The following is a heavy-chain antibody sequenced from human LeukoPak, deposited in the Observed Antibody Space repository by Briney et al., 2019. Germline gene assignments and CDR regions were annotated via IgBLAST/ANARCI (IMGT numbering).Heavy chain of an antibody. Sequence: TGGSLRLSCAASGFTFSSYAMSWVRQAPGKGLEWVSAISGSGGSTYYADSVKGRFTISRDNSKNTLYLQMNSLIAEDTAVYYFAPTPGYYYMDVWGKGTTVTVS. CDR2: ISGSGGST. CDR3: APTPGYYYMDV. V-gene: IGHV3-23*01. J-gene: IGHJ6*03. CDR1: GFTFSSYA.